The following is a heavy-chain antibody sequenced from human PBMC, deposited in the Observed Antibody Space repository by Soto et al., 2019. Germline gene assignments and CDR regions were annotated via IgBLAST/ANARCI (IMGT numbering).Heavy chain of an antibody. J-gene: IGHJ5*02. D-gene: IGHD3-9*01. Sequence: PSQTLSLTCAVYGGSFSGYYWSWIRQPPGKGLEWIGEINHSGSTNYNPSLKSRVTISVDTSKNQFSLKLSSVTAADTAVYYCARGGPKLFIKTNWFAPWGKGTRVTVSS. V-gene: IGHV4-34*01. CDR2: INHSGST. CDR1: GGSFSGYY. CDR3: ARGGPKLFIKTNWFAP.